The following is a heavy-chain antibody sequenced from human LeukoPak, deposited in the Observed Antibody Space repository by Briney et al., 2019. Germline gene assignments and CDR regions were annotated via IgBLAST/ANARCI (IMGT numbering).Heavy chain of an antibody. D-gene: IGHD6-6*01. CDR3: ARTGRIAARPMDV. Sequence: SETLSLTCAVYGGSFSGYYWSWIRQPPGKGLEWIGEINHSGSTNYNPSLKSRVTISVDTSKNQLSLKLSSVTAADTAVYYCARTGRIAARPMDVWGKGTTVTVSS. CDR2: INHSGST. J-gene: IGHJ6*04. CDR1: GGSFSGYY. V-gene: IGHV4-34*01.